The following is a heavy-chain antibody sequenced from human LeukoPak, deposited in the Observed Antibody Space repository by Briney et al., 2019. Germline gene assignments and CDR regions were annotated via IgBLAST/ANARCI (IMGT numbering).Heavy chain of an antibody. V-gene: IGHV4-30-2*01. CDR3: ARGTYYYDSSGYYFDY. J-gene: IGHJ4*02. CDR1: GGSISSGGYS. CDR2: IYHSGST. Sequence: SQTLSLTCAVSGGSISSGGYSWSWTRQPPGKGLEWIGYIYHSGSTYYNPSLKSRVTISVDRSKNQFSLKLSSVTAADTAVYYCARGTYYYDSSGYYFDYWGQGTLVTVSS. D-gene: IGHD3-22*01.